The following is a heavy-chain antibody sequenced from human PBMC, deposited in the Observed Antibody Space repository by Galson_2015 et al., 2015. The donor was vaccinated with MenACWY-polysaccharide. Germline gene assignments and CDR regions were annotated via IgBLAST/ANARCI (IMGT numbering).Heavy chain of an antibody. V-gene: IGHV4-61*02. CDR1: VGSITSGSYY. D-gene: IGHD1-26*01. Sequence: TLSLTCTVSVGSITSGSYYWTWLRQPAGKGLEWIGRIYRSGNTDNNPSLSSRFTISIDTSKNQFSLKLSSVTAADTAVYYCARDPSGSFSNYDYWCQGTLVAVSS. CDR2: IYRSGNT. CDR3: ARDPSGSFSNYDY. J-gene: IGHJ4*02.